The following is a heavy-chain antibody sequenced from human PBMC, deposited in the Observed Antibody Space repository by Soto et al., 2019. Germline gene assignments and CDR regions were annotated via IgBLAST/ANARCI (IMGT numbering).Heavy chain of an antibody. Sequence: PSETLSLTCAVYGGSFSGYYWSCIRQPPGKGLEWIGEINHSGSTNYNPSLKRRVTISVDTSKNQFSLKLSSVTAADTAVYYCARQGRITIFGVVINYGMDVWGQGTTVTVFS. CDR2: INHSGST. CDR1: GGSFSGYY. V-gene: IGHV4-34*01. D-gene: IGHD3-3*01. CDR3: ARQGRITIFGVVINYGMDV. J-gene: IGHJ6*02.